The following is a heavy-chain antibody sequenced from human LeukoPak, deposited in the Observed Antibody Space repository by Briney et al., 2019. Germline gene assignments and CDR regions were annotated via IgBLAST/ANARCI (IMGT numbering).Heavy chain of an antibody. J-gene: IGHJ3*02. Sequence: PSETLSLTCAVHGGSFSGYYWSWIRQPPGKGLEWIGEINHSGSTNYNPSLKSRVTISVDTSKNQFSLKLSSVTAADTAVYYCARGTQYCGGDCDAFDIWGQGTMVTVSS. V-gene: IGHV4-34*01. CDR3: ARGTQYCGGDCDAFDI. D-gene: IGHD2-21*02. CDR2: INHSGST. CDR1: GGSFSGYY.